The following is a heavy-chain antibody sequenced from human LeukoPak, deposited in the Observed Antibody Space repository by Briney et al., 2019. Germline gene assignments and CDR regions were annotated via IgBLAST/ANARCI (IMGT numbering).Heavy chain of an antibody. D-gene: IGHD2-2*01. CDR3: AKDVPTAYFDY. V-gene: IGHV3-30*02. J-gene: IGHJ4*02. Sequence: PGGSLRLSCAASGFTFSNYGMHWVRQAPGKGLEWVAFVRYDETTKFYADSVKGRFTISRDKSKTTLYLQMNSLRAEDTAVYYCAKDVPTAYFDYWGQGTLVTVSS. CDR2: VRYDETTK. CDR1: GFTFSNYG.